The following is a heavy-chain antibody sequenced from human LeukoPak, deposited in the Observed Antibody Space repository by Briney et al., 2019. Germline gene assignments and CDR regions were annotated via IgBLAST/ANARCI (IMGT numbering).Heavy chain of an antibody. CDR2: INHSGST. J-gene: IGHJ6*02. D-gene: IGHD3-9*01. CDR3: ARGDYDILTGYPYYYYYGMDV. Sequence: PSETLSLTCAVYGGSFSGYYWSWIRQPPGKGLEWIGEINHSGSTNYNPSLKSRVTISVDTSKNQFSLKLSSVTAADTAVYYCARGDYDILTGYPYYYYYGMDVWGQGTTVTVSS. CDR1: GGSFSGYY. V-gene: IGHV4-34*01.